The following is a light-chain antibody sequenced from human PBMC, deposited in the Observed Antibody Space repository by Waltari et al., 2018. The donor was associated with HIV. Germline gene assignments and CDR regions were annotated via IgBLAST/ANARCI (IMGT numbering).Light chain of an antibody. J-gene: IGLJ1*01. V-gene: IGLV1-51*01. CDR3: GTWDSSLSAYV. CDR1: SSNIGHNY. Sequence: QSVLTQPPSVSAAPGQKVTISCSGSSSNIGHNYVSWYQQLPGTAPKRLIYDNNKRPSGIPDRFSGSKSGTSATLGITGLQTGDEADYYCGTWDSSLSAYVFGTGTKVTVL. CDR2: DNN.